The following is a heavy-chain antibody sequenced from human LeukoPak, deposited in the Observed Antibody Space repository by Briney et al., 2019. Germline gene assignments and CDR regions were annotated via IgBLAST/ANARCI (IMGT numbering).Heavy chain of an antibody. V-gene: IGHV1-2*02. CDR2: INPNSGGT. CDR1: GYTFTGYY. Sequence: ASVKVSCKASGYTFTGYYMHWVRQAPGQGLEWMGWINPNSGGTNYAQKFQGRVTMTRDTSISTAYMELSSLRSEDTAVYYCARRSGRLIDYWGQGTLVTVSS. CDR3: ARRSGRLIDY. D-gene: IGHD5-12*01. J-gene: IGHJ4*02.